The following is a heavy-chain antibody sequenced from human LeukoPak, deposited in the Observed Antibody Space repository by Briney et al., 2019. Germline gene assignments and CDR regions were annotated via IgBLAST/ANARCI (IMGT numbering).Heavy chain of an antibody. CDR1: GYSVSSAFY. Sequence: SETLSLTCTVSGYSVSSAFYWGWIRQPPGKGLEWVGIIYHSGNTYYNPSLKSQVSISIDTSKNQFSLRLTSVTAADTAVYYCARQTGSGLFILPGGQGTLVTVSS. CDR3: ARQTGSGLFILP. J-gene: IGHJ4*02. D-gene: IGHD3/OR15-3a*01. CDR2: IYHSGNT. V-gene: IGHV4-38-2*02.